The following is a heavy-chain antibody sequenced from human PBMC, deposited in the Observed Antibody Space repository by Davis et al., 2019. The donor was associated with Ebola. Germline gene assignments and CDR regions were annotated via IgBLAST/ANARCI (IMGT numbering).Heavy chain of an antibody. CDR1: GGSFSGYY. CDR3: ARGQQLVRRDYYYYYGMDV. V-gene: IGHV4-34*01. D-gene: IGHD6-13*01. Sequence: SETLSLTCAVYGGSFSGYYWSWIRQPPGKGLEWIGEINHSGSTNYNPSLKSRVTISVDTSKNQFSLKLSSVTAADTAVYYCARGQQLVRRDYYYYYGMDVWGQGTTVTVSS. J-gene: IGHJ6*02. CDR2: INHSGST.